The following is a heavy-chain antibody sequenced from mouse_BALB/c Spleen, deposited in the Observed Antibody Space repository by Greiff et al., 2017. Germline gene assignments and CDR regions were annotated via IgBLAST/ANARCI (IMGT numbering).Heavy chain of an antibody. CDR1: GFTFSSYG. CDR3: ASLAYSSFAY. D-gene: IGHD2-10*01. V-gene: IGHV5-6*01. J-gene: IGHJ3*01. Sequence: EVQVVESGGDLVKPGGSLKLSCAASGFTFSSYGMSWVRQTPDKRLEWVATISSGGSYTYYPDSVKGRFTISRDNAKNTLYLQMSSLKSEDTAMYYCASLAYSSFAYWGQGTLVTVSA. CDR2: ISSGGSYT.